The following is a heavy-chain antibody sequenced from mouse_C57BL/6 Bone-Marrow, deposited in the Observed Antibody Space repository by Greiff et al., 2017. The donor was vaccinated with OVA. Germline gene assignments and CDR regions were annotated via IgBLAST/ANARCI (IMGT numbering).Heavy chain of an antibody. Sequence: QVHLQQSGAELVRPGASVTLSCKASGYTFTDYEMHWVKQTPVHGLEWIGAIDPETGGTAYNQKFKGKAILTADKSSSTAYMELRSLTSEDSAVYYCTRRDWFPYWGQGTLVTVSA. CDR1: GYTFTDYE. CDR2: IDPETGGT. J-gene: IGHJ3*01. CDR3: TRRDWFPY. V-gene: IGHV1-15*01.